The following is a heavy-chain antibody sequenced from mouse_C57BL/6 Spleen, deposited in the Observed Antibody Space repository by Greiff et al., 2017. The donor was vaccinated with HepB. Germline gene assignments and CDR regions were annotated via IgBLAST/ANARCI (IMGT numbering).Heavy chain of an antibody. V-gene: IGHV1-54*01. CDR2: INPGSGGT. D-gene: IGHD2-2*01. CDR1: GYAFTNYL. J-gene: IGHJ4*01. CDR3: ARWGYDGSSYAMDY. Sequence: VQLQQSGAELVRPGTSVKVSCKASGYAFTNYLIEWVKQRPGQGLEWIGVINPGSGGTNYNEKFKGKATLTADKSSSTAYMQLSSLTSEDSAVYFCARWGYDGSSYAMDYWGQGTSVTVSS.